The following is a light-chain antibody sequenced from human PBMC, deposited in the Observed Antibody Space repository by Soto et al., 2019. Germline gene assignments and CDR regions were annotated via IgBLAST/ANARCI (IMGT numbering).Light chain of an antibody. V-gene: IGKV3-15*01. Sequence: EIVMTQSPATLSVSPGEKATLSCRPSQSVSSNLAWYHQKPGQAPRLLIYGASTRATGITARVSGSGSGTEFTLTISSLQSEDFAVYYCQQYNNWPQTFGQGTKVDIK. J-gene: IGKJ1*01. CDR1: QSVSSN. CDR3: QQYNNWPQT. CDR2: GAS.